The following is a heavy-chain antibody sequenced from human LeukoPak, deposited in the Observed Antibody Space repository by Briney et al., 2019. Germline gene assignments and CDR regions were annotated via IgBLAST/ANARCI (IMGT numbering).Heavy chain of an antibody. CDR1: GFTFSSYS. J-gene: IGHJ3*02. CDR3: AREGALTVTKDAFDI. CDR2: ISSSSSYI. V-gene: IGHV3-21*01. D-gene: IGHD4-17*01. Sequence: GGSLRLSCAASGFTFSSYSMNWVRQAPGKGLEWVSSISSSSSYIYYADSVKGRFTISRDNAKNSLYLQMNSLRAEDTAVYYCAREGALTVTKDAFDIWGQGTMVTVSS.